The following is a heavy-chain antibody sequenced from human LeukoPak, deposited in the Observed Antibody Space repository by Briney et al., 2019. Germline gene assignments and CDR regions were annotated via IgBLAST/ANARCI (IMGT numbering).Heavy chain of an antibody. CDR3: ARRSQWLVNNWFDP. D-gene: IGHD6-19*01. CDR2: IYTSGST. V-gene: IGHV4-4*07. J-gene: IGHJ5*02. Sequence: PSETLSLTCTVSGGSISSYYWSWIRQPAGKGLEWIGRIYTSGSTNYNPSLKSRVTMSVDTSKNQFSLKLSSVTAADTAVYYCARRSQWLVNNWFDPWGQGTLVTVSS. CDR1: GGSISSYY.